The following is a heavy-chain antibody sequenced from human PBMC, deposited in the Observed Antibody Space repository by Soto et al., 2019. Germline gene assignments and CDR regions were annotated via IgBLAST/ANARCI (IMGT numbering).Heavy chain of an antibody. D-gene: IGHD4-17*01. Sequence: QVQLVQSGAEVKKPGSSVKVSCKASGGTFSKYPISWVRQAPGQGLEWMGGIIPIFAISRYAQKFQGRITITADESTRTAYMELSSRRSDDTAVSYCARGGDYGDYWGQGTLVTVSS. J-gene: IGHJ4*02. CDR2: IIPIFAIS. CDR1: GGTFSKYP. V-gene: IGHV1-69*01. CDR3: ARGGDYGDY.